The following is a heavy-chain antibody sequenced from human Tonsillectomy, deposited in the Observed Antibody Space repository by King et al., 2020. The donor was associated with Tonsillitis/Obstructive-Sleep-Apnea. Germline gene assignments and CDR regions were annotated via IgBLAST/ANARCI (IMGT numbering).Heavy chain of an antibody. J-gene: IGHJ5*02. V-gene: IGHV2-26*01. CDR2: IFSNDEK. D-gene: IGHD3-3*01. CDR3: ARTVFWSGYYANWFDP. Sequence: TLKESGPVLVKPTETLTLTCTVSGFSLSNIRMGVSWIRQPPGKALEWLAHIFSNDEKFYSTSLKNGLTISTDTSKSQVVLTMTNMDPVDTATYYCARTVFWSGYYANWFDPWGQGTLVTVSS. CDR1: GFSLSNIRMG.